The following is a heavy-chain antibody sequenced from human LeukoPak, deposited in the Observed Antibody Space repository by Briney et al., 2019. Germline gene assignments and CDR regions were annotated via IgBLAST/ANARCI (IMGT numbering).Heavy chain of an antibody. CDR3: ARARYYFDY. Sequence: SETLSLTCTVSGGSISSYYWSWIRQPPGKGLEWIGYIYYSGSTNYNPSLKSRVTISVDTSKNQFSLKQSSVTAADTAVYYCARARYYFDYWGQGTLVTVSS. CDR2: IYYSGST. V-gene: IGHV4-59*01. CDR1: GGSISSYY. J-gene: IGHJ4*02.